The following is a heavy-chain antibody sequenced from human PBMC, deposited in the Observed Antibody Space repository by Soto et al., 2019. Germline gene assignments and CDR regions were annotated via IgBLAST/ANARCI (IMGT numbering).Heavy chain of an antibody. CDR3: AKDIEPLFTVVTGYYGMDV. Sequence: GGSLRLSCAASGFTFSSYGMHWVRQAPGKGLEWVAVISYDGSNKYYADSVKGRFTISRDNSKNTLYLQMNSLRAEDTAVYYCAKDIEPLFTVVTGYYGMDVWGQGTTVTVSS. V-gene: IGHV3-30*18. D-gene: IGHD2-15*01. CDR2: ISYDGSNK. CDR1: GFTFSSYG. J-gene: IGHJ6*02.